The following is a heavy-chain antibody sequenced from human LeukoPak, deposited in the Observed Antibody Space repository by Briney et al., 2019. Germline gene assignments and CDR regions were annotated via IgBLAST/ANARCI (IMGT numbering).Heavy chain of an antibody. V-gene: IGHV3-33*01. D-gene: IGHD3-10*01. CDR1: GITFSGYG. Sequence: GGSLRLSCAASGITFSGYGMHWVRQAPGKGLEWVAVIWYDGSNKYYADSVKGRFTISRDNSKNTLYLQMNSLRAGDTAVYYCARWGSGKSFDYWGQGTLVTVSS. CDR3: ARWGSGKSFDY. J-gene: IGHJ4*02. CDR2: IWYDGSNK.